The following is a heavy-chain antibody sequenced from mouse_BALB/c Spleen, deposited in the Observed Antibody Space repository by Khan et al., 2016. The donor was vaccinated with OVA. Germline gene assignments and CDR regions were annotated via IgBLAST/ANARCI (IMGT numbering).Heavy chain of an antibody. CDR1: GFSLTTYG. CDR2: IWSGGST. Sequence: QVQLKESGPGLVQPSQSLSITCTVSGFSLTTYGIHWVRQSPGKGLEWLGVIWSGGSTDYNAPFISRLSISKDNSKSQVFFKMNSLKVDDTARYYCARNSYRYDFTYWGQGTLVTVSA. D-gene: IGHD2-12*01. CDR3: ARNSYRYDFTY. V-gene: IGHV2-2*01. J-gene: IGHJ3*01.